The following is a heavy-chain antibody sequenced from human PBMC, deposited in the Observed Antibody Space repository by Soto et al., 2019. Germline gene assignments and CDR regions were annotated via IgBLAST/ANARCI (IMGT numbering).Heavy chain of an antibody. Sequence: QVQLVQSGAEVKKPGSSVTVSCKASGGTFSSYTISWVRQAPGQGLEWMGGIIPIFGTANYAQKFQGRVTITADESTTTAYLELRSLLSEDTAVYYCARGNHRWLQLWYFDLWGRGTLVTVSS. CDR3: ARGNHRWLQLWYFDL. D-gene: IGHD5-12*01. CDR1: GGTFSSYT. J-gene: IGHJ2*01. V-gene: IGHV1-69*12. CDR2: IIPIFGTA.